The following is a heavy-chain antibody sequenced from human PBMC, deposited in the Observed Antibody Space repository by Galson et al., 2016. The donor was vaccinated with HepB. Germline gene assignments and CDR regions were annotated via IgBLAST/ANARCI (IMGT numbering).Heavy chain of an antibody. Sequence: SLRLSCAASGFTFSSYGMHWVRQAPGKGLEWVAVISYDGSNKYYADPVKGRFPISRDNSKNTLYLQMNSLRAEDTAVYYCAKDRSYGYFGSGGMDVGGQGTLGSVST. CDR3: AKDRSYGYFGSGGMDV. V-gene: IGHV3-30*18. D-gene: IGHD3-10*01. J-gene: IGHJ4*02. CDR1: GFTFSSYG. CDR2: ISYDGSNK.